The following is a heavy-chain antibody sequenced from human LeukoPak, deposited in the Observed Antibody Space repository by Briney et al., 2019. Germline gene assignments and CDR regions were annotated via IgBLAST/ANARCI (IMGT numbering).Heavy chain of an antibody. CDR3: ARQSTGGSIAATCWFDP. CDR1: GGSISSGDYY. Sequence: PSETLSLTCTVSGGSISSGDYYWSWIRQPPGKGLEWVGYIYYSGSTYYNPSLKSRVTISVDTSKNQFSLKLSSVTAADTAVYYCARQSTGGSIAATCWFDPWGQGTLVTVSS. V-gene: IGHV4-30-4*08. J-gene: IGHJ5*02. D-gene: IGHD6-6*01. CDR2: IYYSGST.